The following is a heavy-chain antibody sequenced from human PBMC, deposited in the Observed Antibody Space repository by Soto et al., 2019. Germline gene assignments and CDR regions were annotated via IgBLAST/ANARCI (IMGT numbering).Heavy chain of an antibody. CDR3: ARPIEGGSSGYSH. CDR2: FYYRGST. Sequence: QLQLQESGPGLVKPSEPLSLTCTVSGRSISSSNDYWAWIRQPPGKGLEWIGSFYYRGSTYYKPSLKSRASISVDTSKNQFSLKLSSVTSADTAVYYCARPIEGGSSGYSHWGQGTLFTVSS. CDR1: GRSISSSNDY. V-gene: IGHV4-39*01. J-gene: IGHJ4*02. D-gene: IGHD3-22*01.